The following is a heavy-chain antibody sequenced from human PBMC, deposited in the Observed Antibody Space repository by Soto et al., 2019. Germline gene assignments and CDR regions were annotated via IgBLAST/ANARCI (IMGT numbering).Heavy chain of an antibody. CDR2: TYYRSKWFH. J-gene: IGHJ3*01. CDR3: ARGNALDV. D-gene: IGHD3-10*01. Sequence: SQTLSLTCVISGDSVSSDITSWNWIRQSPSRGLEWLGRTYYRSKWFHDYAVSVKSRITINPDTSKNQLSLELNSMTPEDTAVYYCARGNALDVWGQGTVVTVSS. CDR1: GDSVSSDITS. V-gene: IGHV6-1*01.